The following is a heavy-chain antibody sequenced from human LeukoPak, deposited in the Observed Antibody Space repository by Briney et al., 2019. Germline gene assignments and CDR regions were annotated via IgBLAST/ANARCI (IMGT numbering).Heavy chain of an antibody. CDR1: DDSISNNRYF. CDR2: INYSGRT. Sequence: SETLSLTCTISDDSISNNRYFWAWIRQPPGKGLEWIGSINYSGRTYYNPSLKSRLTMSVDTAKRQFSLKLSSVTAADTAVYYCARAGGTSPYWYFDLWGRGTLVTVSS. J-gene: IGHJ2*01. CDR3: ARAGGTSPYWYFDL. V-gene: IGHV4-39*07. D-gene: IGHD2-2*01.